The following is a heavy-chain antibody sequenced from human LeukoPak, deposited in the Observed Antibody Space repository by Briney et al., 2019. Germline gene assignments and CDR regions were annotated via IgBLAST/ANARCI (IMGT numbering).Heavy chain of an antibody. J-gene: IGHJ4*02. V-gene: IGHV3-30*02. CDR2: IRYDGSNK. D-gene: IGHD3-3*01. CDR3: ATFPYYDFWSGLGEGRVFDY. CDR1: GFTFSSYG. Sequence: GGSLRLSCAASGFTFSSYGMHWVRQAPGKGLEWVAFIRYDGSNKYYADSVKGRFTISRDNSKNTLYLQMNSLRAEDTAVNYCATFPYYDFWSGLGEGRVFDYWGQGTLVTVSS.